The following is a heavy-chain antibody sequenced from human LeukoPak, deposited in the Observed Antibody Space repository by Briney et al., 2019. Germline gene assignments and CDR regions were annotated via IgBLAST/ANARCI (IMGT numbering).Heavy chain of an antibody. CDR1: GDSVSSNSAA. V-gene: IGHV6-1*01. CDR2: TYYRSKWSN. J-gene: IGHJ4*02. CDR3: ARARAAAGTYDY. Sequence: SQTLSLTCAISGDSVSSNSAAWNWTRQSPSRGLEWLGRTYYRSKWSNEYATSVKSRITINPDSSRNQFSLQLNTVTPEDTAVYYCARARAAAGTYDYWGQGTLVTVSS. D-gene: IGHD6-13*01.